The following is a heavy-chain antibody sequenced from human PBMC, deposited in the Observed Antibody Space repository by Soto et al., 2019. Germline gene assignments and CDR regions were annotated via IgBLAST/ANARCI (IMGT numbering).Heavy chain of an antibody. CDR2: ISGSGGST. CDR3: AKVSGGIGVVAAALT. CDR1: GHTFHNYA. D-gene: IGHD2-2*01. V-gene: IGHV3-23*01. Sequence: EVQLLESGGGLVQPGGSLRLSCVASGHTFHNYAMSWVRQAPGKGLEWGSGISGSGGSTYYADSVRGRFTISRDDSKNTLYMQINSLRAEATAVYYYAKVSGGIGVVAAALTWGEGTLVTVSS. J-gene: IGHJ5*02.